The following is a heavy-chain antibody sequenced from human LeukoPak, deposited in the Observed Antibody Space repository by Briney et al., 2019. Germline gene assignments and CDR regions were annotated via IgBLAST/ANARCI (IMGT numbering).Heavy chain of an antibody. CDR2: ISRTSSPI. V-gene: IGHV3-48*02. CDR3: VRAPAFAFDY. J-gene: IGHJ4*02. Sequence: GGSLTLSCVASGFTLSSYSMNWVRQAPGRGREWVSYISRTSSPIYYADSVQGRFSISRDDAKNSLYLQMNSLRDEDTALYYCVRAPAFAFDYWGQGTLVTVSS. D-gene: IGHD2/OR15-2a*01. CDR1: GFTLSSYS.